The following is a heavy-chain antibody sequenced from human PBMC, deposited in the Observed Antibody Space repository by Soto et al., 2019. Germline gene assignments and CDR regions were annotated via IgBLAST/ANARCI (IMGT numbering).Heavy chain of an antibody. J-gene: IGHJ4*02. CDR1: RFTFSSYE. CDR2: ISSSGSLI. V-gene: IGHV3-48*03. D-gene: IGHD3-22*01. CDR3: ARDYYDSSGYYYLDY. Sequence: GGSLRLSCAASRFTFSSYEMNWVRQAPGKGLERVSFISSSGSLIYYADSVKGRFTISRDNAKNSLYLQMNSLRAEDTAVYYCARDYYDSSGYYYLDYWGQGTLVTVSS.